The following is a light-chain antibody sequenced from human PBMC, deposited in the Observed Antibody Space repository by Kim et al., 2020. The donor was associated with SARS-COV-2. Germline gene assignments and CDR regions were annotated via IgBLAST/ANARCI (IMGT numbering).Light chain of an antibody. CDR2: SDS. Sequence: SYELTQPPSVSVAPGKTATITCGGDNIGSTNVHWYQQKAGLAPVLVIFSDSDRPSGIPERFSGSNSGNTATLTISRVEAGDEADYYCQVWHGGSDQYVFGSGTKVTVL. V-gene: IGLV3-21*04. J-gene: IGLJ1*01. CDR1: NIGSTN. CDR3: QVWHGGSDQYV.